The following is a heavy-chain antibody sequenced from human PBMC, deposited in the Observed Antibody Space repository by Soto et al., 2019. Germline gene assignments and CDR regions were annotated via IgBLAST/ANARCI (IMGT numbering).Heavy chain of an antibody. CDR1: GGSFSGYY. D-gene: IGHD1-26*01. J-gene: IGHJ3*02. CDR3: ARGRRSGSNFDI. Sequence: QVQLQQWGAGLLKPSETLSLTCAVYGGSFSGYYWSWIRQPPGKGLEWIGEINHSGSTNYNPSLKSRVTISVDPSKNQFSLKLSSVTAADTAVYYCARGRRSGSNFDIWGQGTMVTVSS. V-gene: IGHV4-34*02. CDR2: INHSGST.